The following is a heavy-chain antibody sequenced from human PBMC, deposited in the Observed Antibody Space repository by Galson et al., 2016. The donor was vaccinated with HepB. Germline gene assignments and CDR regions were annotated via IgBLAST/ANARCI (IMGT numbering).Heavy chain of an antibody. CDR1: GFTFSDAA. D-gene: IGHD6-19*01. Sequence: SLRLSCAAAGFTFSDAAMYRVRQASGTGLEFVGRIRTEPFNYSTIYGSSVKGRFTISRDDSKSTVYLQMNSLKTEDSAVYYCTRQGKTSLAGTGFDYWGQGARVTVSS. CDR2: IRTEPFNYST. J-gene: IGHJ4*02. V-gene: IGHV3-73*01. CDR3: TRQGKTSLAGTGFDY.